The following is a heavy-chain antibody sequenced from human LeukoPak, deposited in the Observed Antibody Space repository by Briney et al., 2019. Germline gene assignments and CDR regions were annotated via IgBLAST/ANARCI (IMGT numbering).Heavy chain of an antibody. D-gene: IGHD2-21*02. CDR1: GGSISSYY. Sequence: ASETLSLTCTVSGGSISSYYWSWIRQPPGKGLEWIGYIYYSGSTNYNPSLKSRVTISVDTSKNQFSLKLSSVTAADTAVYYCARVPRGVTATPGGYYFDYWGQGTLVTVSP. CDR2: IYYSGST. J-gene: IGHJ4*02. V-gene: IGHV4-59*01. CDR3: ARVPRGVTATPGGYYFDY.